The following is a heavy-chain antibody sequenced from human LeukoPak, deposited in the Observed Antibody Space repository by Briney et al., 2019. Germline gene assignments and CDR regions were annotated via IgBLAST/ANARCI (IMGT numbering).Heavy chain of an antibody. J-gene: IGHJ4*02. CDR2: ISSNGGST. Sequence: SGGSLRLSCSASGFTFSRYTMHWVRQAPGEGLEYVSAISSNGGSTYNADSVKGRFTISRDNSKNTLYLQMSSLRAEDTAVYYCVKDLRSPDIATATFDYWGQGTLVTVSS. CDR1: GFTFSRYT. D-gene: IGHD6-25*01. V-gene: IGHV3-64D*06. CDR3: VKDLRSPDIATATFDY.